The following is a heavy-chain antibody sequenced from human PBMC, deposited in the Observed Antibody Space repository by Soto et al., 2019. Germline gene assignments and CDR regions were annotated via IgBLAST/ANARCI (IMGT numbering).Heavy chain of an antibody. D-gene: IGHD6-6*01. CDR2: MNPNSGNT. J-gene: IGHJ3*02. V-gene: IGHV1-8*02. CDR3: ATYDSSSSVFAFDI. Sequence: GASVKVSCKASGYTFTSYGISWVRQAPGQGLEWMGWMNPNSGNTGYAQKFQGRVTMTRNTSISTAYMELSSLRSEDTAVYYCATYDSSSSVFAFDIWGQGTMVTVSS. CDR1: GYTFTSYG.